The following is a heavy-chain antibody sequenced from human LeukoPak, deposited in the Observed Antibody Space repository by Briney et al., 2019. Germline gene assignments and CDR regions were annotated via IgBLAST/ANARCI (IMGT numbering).Heavy chain of an antibody. CDR1: GFTFSSYW. CDR2: INNDGSST. Sequence: SGGSLRLSCAASGFTFSSYWMHWVRQAPGKGLVWVSRINNDGSSTSYADSVKGRFTISRDNAKNTLYLQMNSLRAEDTAVYYCARDRTFQYYFDYWGQGTLVTVSS. V-gene: IGHV3-74*01. D-gene: IGHD1-1*01. J-gene: IGHJ4*02. CDR3: ARDRTFQYYFDY.